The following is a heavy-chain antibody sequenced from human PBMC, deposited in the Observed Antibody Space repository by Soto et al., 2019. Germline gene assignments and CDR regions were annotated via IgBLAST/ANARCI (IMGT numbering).Heavy chain of an antibody. Sequence: QVHLVQSGAEVKKSGASVRVSCTASGGTFSNDAISWVRQAPGQGLEWLGRIIPFIGTADYSQPFQGRLTITADESTGTAYMDLRSLRSDDTAVYYCAREVVTETTLGYFDYWGQGTLVTVS. V-gene: IGHV1-69*01. J-gene: IGHJ4*02. CDR3: AREVVTETTLGYFDY. CDR1: GGTFSNDA. D-gene: IGHD2-21*02. CDR2: IIPFIGTA.